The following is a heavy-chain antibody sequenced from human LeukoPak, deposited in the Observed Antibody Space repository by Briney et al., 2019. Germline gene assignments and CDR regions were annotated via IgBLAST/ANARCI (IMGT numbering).Heavy chain of an antibody. J-gene: IGHJ6*03. D-gene: IGHD6-19*01. CDR1: GFTFTSSA. CDR2: IVVGSGNT. V-gene: IGHV1-58*02. CDR3: AADAKNSSPLLYYYYYMDA. Sequence: SVKVSCKASGFTFTSSAMQWVRQARGQRLEWIGWIVVGSGNTNYAQKFQERVTITRDMSTSTAYMELSSLRSEDTAVYYCAADAKNSSPLLYYYYYMDAWGKGTTVTVSS.